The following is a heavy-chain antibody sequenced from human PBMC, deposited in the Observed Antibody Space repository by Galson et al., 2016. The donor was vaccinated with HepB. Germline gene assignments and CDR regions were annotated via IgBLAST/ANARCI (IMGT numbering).Heavy chain of an antibody. D-gene: IGHD3-10*01. Sequence: SLRLSCAASGFTFSNYAMHWVRQAPDKGLEWVAATSYDGSEKYYGDSAKGRFTISRDNSKSTLYLQMNSLRTEDTAVYYCAKDLRDSGRREAFDIWGQGAMAIVSS. V-gene: IGHV3-30*18. CDR2: TSYDGSEK. CDR3: AKDLRDSGRREAFDI. CDR1: GFTFSNYA. J-gene: IGHJ3*02.